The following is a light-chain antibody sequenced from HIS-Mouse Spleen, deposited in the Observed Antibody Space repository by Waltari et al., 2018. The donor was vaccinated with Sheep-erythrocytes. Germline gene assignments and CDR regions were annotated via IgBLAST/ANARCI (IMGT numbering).Light chain of an antibody. J-gene: IGLJ2*01. V-gene: IGLV3-1*01. Sequence: SYELTQPPSVSVSPGQTASITCSGDKLGDKYACGYQQKPGKSPVLVIYQDSKRPSGIPGRFYGSNAGNTATLTISGTQAMDEADYYCQAWDSSTAVFGGGTKLTVL. CDR3: QAWDSSTAV. CDR2: QDS. CDR1: KLGDKY.